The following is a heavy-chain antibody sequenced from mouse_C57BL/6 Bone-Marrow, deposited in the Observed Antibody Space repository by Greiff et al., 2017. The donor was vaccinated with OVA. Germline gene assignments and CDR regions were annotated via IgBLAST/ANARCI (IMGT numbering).Heavy chain of an antibody. D-gene: IGHD1-1*01. CDR3: ARSEGITTVVPFDY. Sequence: QVQLKQSGPELVKPGASVKISCKASGYAFSSSWMNWVKQRPGKGLEWIGRIYPGDGDTNYNGKFKGKATLTADKSSSTAYMQLSSLTSEDSAVYFCARSEGITTVVPFDYWGQGTTLTVSS. V-gene: IGHV1-82*01. CDR2: IYPGDGDT. CDR1: GYAFSSSW. J-gene: IGHJ2*01.